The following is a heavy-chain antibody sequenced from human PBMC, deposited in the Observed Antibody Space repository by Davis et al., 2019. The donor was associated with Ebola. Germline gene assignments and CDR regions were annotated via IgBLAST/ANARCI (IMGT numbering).Heavy chain of an antibody. V-gene: IGHV1-2*06. D-gene: IGHD2-15*01. J-gene: IGHJ1*01. CDR1: GYTFIDYY. CDR2: IISNSGGT. CDR3: ARRMDCSGDSCYCLQH. Sequence: ASVKVSCKASGYTFIDYYMHWVRQAPGQGLEWMGRIISNSGGTNYAQKFQGRVTVTRDTSISTAYMELSSLRSDDTAVYYCARRMDCSGDSCYCLQHWGQGTLVTVSS.